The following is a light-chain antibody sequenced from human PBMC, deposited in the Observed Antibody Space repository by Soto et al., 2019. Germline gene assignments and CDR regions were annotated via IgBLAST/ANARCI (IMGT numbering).Light chain of an antibody. CDR3: GSYAGSLTYV. CDR1: SSDVGSYDL. J-gene: IGLJ1*01. Sequence: QSVLTQPASVSGSPGQSITISCTGTSSDVGSYDLVSWYQQHPGKAPKLMIYDVTKRPSGVSNRFSGSKSGNTASLTISGLQAEDEADYYCGSYAGSLTYVFGPGTKVTVL. CDR2: DVT. V-gene: IGLV2-23*02.